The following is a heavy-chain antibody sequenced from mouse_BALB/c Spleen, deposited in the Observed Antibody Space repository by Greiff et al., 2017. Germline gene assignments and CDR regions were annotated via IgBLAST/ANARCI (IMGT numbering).Heavy chain of an antibody. CDR1: GFNIKDTY. Sequence: VQLQHSGAELVKPGASVKLSCTASGFNIKDTYMHWVKQRPEQGLEWIGRIDPANGNTKYDPKFQGKATITADTSSNTAYLQLSSLTSEDTAVYYCARGGDGNPFAYWGQGTLVTVSA. CDR3: ARGGDGNPFAY. CDR2: IDPANGNT. V-gene: IGHV14-3*02. J-gene: IGHJ3*01. D-gene: IGHD2-1*01.